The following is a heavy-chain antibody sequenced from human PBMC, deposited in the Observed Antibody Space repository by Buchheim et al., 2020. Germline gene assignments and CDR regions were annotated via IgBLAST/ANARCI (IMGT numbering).Heavy chain of an antibody. CDR2: ISYDGSNK. V-gene: IGHV3-30-3*01. J-gene: IGHJ4*02. CDR3: ARDLLTGTLDS. D-gene: IGHD3-9*01. CDR1: GFTFSSYA. Sequence: QVQLVEPGGGVVQPGRSLRLSCAASGFTFSSYAMHWVRQAPGKGLEWVAVISYDGSNKYYADSVKGRFTISRDNSKNTLYLQMNSLRAEDTAVYYCARDLLTGTLDSWGQGTL.